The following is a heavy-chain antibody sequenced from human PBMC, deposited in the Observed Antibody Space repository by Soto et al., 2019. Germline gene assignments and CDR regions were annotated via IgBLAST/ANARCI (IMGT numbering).Heavy chain of an antibody. CDR3: AREVGHMDV. CDR1: GYTFTTYG. J-gene: IGHJ6*02. D-gene: IGHD2-2*01. Sequence: QVLLVQSGAEVKKPGASVKVSCKASGYTFTTYGVNWVRQAPGQGLEWMGWVSPYNGDTTYAQNFQGRVTMTTDTSTRTAYMEQRSLRSDDTAVYYCAREVGHMDVWGQGTTVTVSS. CDR2: VSPYNGDT. V-gene: IGHV1-18*04.